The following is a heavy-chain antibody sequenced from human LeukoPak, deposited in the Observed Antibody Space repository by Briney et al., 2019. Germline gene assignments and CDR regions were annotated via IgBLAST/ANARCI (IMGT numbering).Heavy chain of an antibody. Sequence: GASVKVSCKASGYTFTSYGISWVRQAPGQGLEWMGGIIPIFGTANYAQKFQGRVTITADESTSTAYMELSSLRSEDTAVYYCARGRPNYDYVWGSYPTAYYFDYWGQGTLVTVSS. CDR2: IIPIFGTA. J-gene: IGHJ4*02. D-gene: IGHD3-16*02. CDR1: GYTFTSYG. V-gene: IGHV1-69*13. CDR3: ARGRPNYDYVWGSYPTAYYFDY.